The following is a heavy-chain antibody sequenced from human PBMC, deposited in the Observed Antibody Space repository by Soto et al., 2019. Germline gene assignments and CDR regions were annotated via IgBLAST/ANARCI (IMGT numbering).Heavy chain of an antibody. J-gene: IGHJ4*02. D-gene: IGHD6-6*01. V-gene: IGHV4-34*01. Sequence: PSETLSLTCAVYGGSFSGYYWSWIRQPPGKGLEWIGEINHSGSTNYNPSLKSRVTISVDTSKNQFSLKLSSVTAADTAVYYCARAARRLFDYWGQGTLVTVSS. CDR3: ARAARRLFDY. CDR2: INHSGST. CDR1: GGSFSGYY.